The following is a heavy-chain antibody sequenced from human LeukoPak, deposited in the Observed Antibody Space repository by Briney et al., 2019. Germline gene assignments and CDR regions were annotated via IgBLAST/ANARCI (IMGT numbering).Heavy chain of an antibody. CDR1: GFTFSGCA. CDR2: INAFGART. J-gene: IGHJ4*02. D-gene: IGHD5-18*01. CDR3: AKDRWYTAMGLFDY. V-gene: IGHV3-23*01. Sequence: PGGSLRLSCEASGFTFSGCAMSWVRQAPGKGLEWVSSINAFGARTYYADSVKGRFTISRDNSKNTLYLQMNSLRAEDTAVYYCAKDRWYTAMGLFDYWGQGTLVTVSS.